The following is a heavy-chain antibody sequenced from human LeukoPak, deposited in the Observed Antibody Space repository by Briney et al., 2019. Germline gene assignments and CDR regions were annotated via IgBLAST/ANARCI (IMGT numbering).Heavy chain of an antibody. CDR2: IYTSGST. J-gene: IGHJ4*02. D-gene: IGHD5-18*01. V-gene: IGHV4-61*02. CDR3: ARNWIQFFDY. CDR1: GGSISSGSYY. Sequence: SQTLSLTCTVSGGSISSGSYYWSWIRQPAGKGLEWIGRIYTSGSTNYNPSLKSRVTISVDTSKNQFSLKLSSVTAADTAVYYCARNWIQFFDYWGQGTLVTVSS.